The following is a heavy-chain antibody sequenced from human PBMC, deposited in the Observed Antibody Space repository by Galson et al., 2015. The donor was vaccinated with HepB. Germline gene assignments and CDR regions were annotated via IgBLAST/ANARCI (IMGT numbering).Heavy chain of an antibody. V-gene: IGHV4-34*01. J-gene: IGHJ5*02. CDR3: ARGPPFRDYVWGSHNWFDP. Sequence: SETLSLTCAVYGGSFSGYYWSWIRQPPGKGLEWIGEINHSGSTNYNPSLKSRVTISVDTSKNQFSLKLSSVTAADTAVYYCARGPPFRDYVWGSHNWFDPWGQGTLVTVSS. CDR2: INHSGST. CDR1: GGSFSGYY. D-gene: IGHD3-16*01.